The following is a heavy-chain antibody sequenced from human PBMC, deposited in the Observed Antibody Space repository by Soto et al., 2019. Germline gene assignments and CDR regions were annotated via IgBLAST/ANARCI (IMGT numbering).Heavy chain of an antibody. CDR2: IYGNGGGT. Sequence: GGSLRLSCAASGFTFGTYSMNWVRQAPGKGLEWVSGIYGNGGGTFYADSVKGRFTFSRDNSRNTLYLQMNSLRAEDTAVYYCAKDVCPDGYWDLDYWGQGTPVTVSS. J-gene: IGHJ4*02. CDR1: GFTFGTYS. D-gene: IGHD5-12*01. CDR3: AKDVCPDGYWDLDY. V-gene: IGHV3-23*01.